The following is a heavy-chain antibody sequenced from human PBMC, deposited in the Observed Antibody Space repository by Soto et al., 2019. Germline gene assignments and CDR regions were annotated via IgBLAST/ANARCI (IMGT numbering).Heavy chain of an antibody. Sequence: QVQLVQSGAEVKKPGASVKVSCKASGYTFTSYGISWVRQAPGQGLEWMGWISAYNGNTNYAQKLQGKFTMTTDTSTRTGHNGLGGLRFDDTGVVFCAGGIGGEPLCLWGQGTLVTVSS. J-gene: IGHJ4*02. CDR2: ISAYNGNT. CDR1: GYTFTSYG. CDR3: AGGIGGEPLCL. V-gene: IGHV1-18*01. D-gene: IGHD3-16*01.